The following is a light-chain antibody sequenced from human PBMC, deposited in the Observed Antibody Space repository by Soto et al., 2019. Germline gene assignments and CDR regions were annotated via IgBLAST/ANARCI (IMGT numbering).Light chain of an antibody. V-gene: IGKV3-20*01. CDR3: QQYNNLRT. CDR1: QSVRSSY. CDR2: GAS. Sequence: IVLTHSPGTLSLSPGERATLSCRASQSVRSSYFAWYQQKPGQAPRLLIFGASTRAPGIPDRFSGSGSGTEFTLTISSLQSEDFAVYYCQQYNNLRTFGQGTKVDIK. J-gene: IGKJ1*01.